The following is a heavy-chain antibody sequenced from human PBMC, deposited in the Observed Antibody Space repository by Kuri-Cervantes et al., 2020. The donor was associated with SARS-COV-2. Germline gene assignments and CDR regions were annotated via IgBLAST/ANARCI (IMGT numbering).Heavy chain of an antibody. V-gene: IGHV5-51*01. CDR3: ARRAYGEQVDYYYMDV. CDR2: IYPGDSDT. J-gene: IGHJ6*03. CDR1: GYSFTTYW. D-gene: IGHD4-17*01. Sequence: KVSCKASGYSFTTYWIGWVRQMPGKGLEWMGIIYPGDSDTRYSPSFQGQVTISADKSISTASLQWSSLKASDTAIYYCARRAYGEQVDYYYMDVWGKGTTVTVSS.